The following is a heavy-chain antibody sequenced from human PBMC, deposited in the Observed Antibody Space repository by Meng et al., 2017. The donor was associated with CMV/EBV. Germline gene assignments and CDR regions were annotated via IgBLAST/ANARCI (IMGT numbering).Heavy chain of an antibody. V-gene: IGHV4-34*01. D-gene: IGHD2-2*01. CDR2: INHSGST. CDR1: GGSFSGYY. J-gene: IGHJ6*02. Sequence: SETLSLTCAVYGGSFSGYYWSWIRQPPGKGLEWIGEINHSGSTNYNPSLKSRVTISVDTSKNQFSLKLSSVTAADTAVYYYARGFSHPRYCSSTSCYPADYYYGMDVWGQGTTVTVSS. CDR3: ARGFSHPRYCSSTSCYPADYYYGMDV.